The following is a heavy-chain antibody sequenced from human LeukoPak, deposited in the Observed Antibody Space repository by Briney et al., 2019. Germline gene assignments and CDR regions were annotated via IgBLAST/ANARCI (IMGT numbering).Heavy chain of an antibody. Sequence: GGSLRLSCAASGFTFSSHGMHWVRQAPGKGLEWVAVISYDGSNKYYADSVKGRFTISRDNSKNTLYLQMNSLRAEDTAVYYCAKDRDSGSYRGTFDYWGQGTLVTVSS. J-gene: IGHJ4*02. CDR1: GFTFSSHG. D-gene: IGHD1-26*01. CDR3: AKDRDSGSYRGTFDY. CDR2: ISYDGSNK. V-gene: IGHV3-30*18.